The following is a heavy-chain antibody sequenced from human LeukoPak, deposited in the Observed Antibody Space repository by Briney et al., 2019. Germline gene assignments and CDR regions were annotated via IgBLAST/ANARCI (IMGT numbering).Heavy chain of an antibody. CDR2: IWYDGSNK. CDR3: ARGPYYYDSSGYYPY. Sequence: GGSLRLSCAASGFTFSSYGMHWVRQAPGKGLEWVAVIWYDGSNKYYADSVKGRFTISRDNSKNTLYLQMNSLRVEDTAVYYCARGPYYYDSSGYYPYWGQGTLVTVSS. J-gene: IGHJ4*02. CDR1: GFTFSSYG. D-gene: IGHD3-22*01. V-gene: IGHV3-33*01.